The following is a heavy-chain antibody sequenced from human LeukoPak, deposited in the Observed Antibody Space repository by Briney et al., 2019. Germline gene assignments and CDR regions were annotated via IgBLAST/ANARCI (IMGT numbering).Heavy chain of an antibody. CDR3: ASGDYYDSSGCY. D-gene: IGHD3-22*01. CDR2: ISSSGSTI. J-gene: IGHJ4*02. V-gene: IGHV3-48*04. Sequence: PGGTLRLSCAASGFTFSSYGMNWVRQAPGKGLEWVSYISSSGSTIYYADSVKGRFTISRDNAKNSLYLQMNSLRAEDTAVYYCASGDYYDSSGCYWGQGTLVTVSS. CDR1: GFTFSSYG.